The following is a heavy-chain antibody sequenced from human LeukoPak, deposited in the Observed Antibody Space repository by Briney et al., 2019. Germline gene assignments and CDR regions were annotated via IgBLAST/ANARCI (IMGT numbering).Heavy chain of an antibody. V-gene: IGHV1-46*01. CDR1: GYTFTSYY. Sequence: GASVKVSCKASGYTFTSYYMHWVRQAPGQGLEWMGIINPSGGSTSYAQKFQGRVTMTRDTSTSTVYMELSSLRSEDTAVYYCARIPVADTSFDYWGQGTLVTASS. J-gene: IGHJ4*02. CDR3: ARIPVADTSFDY. D-gene: IGHD6-19*01. CDR2: INPSGGST.